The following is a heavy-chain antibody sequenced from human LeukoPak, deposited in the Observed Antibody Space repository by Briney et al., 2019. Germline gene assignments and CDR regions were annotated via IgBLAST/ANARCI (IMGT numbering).Heavy chain of an antibody. J-gene: IGHJ4*02. CDR3: ARRTIGNVLPRY. V-gene: IGHV4-34*01. D-gene: IGHD3-10*01. CDR2: INHSGST. Sequence: PSETLSLTCAVYGVSFSGYYWSWIRQPPGKGLEWIGEINHSGSTNYNPSLKSRITISVDTSKNQFSLKLSSVTAADTAVYYCARRTIGNVLPRYWGQGTLVTVSS. CDR1: GVSFSGYY.